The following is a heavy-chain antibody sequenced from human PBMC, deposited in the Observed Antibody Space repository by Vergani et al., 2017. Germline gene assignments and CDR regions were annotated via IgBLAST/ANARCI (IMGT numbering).Heavy chain of an antibody. D-gene: IGHD6-13*01. Sequence: QVQLVQSGAEVKKPGASVKVSCKASGYTFSGYYMHWVRQAPGQGLEWVGWINPISGGTNYAQKFQGRVTMTRDTSISTAYMELSRLRSDDTAVYYCARGPICSSNWYVDQWGQGTLVTVSS. CDR1: GYTFSGYY. V-gene: IGHV1-2*02. CDR2: INPISGGT. CDR3: ARGPICSSNWYVDQ. J-gene: IGHJ4*02.